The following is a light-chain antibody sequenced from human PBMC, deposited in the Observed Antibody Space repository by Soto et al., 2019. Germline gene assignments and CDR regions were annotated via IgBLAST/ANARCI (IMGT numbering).Light chain of an antibody. CDR3: SSYTSSNTPV. V-gene: IGLV2-14*01. CDR2: EVS. Sequence: QSALTQPASVSGSPGQSITISCTGTSSDVGGYNYVSWYQQHPGKAPKLMISEVSNRPSGVSNRFSGSKSGNTASLTISGLQAEDEADYYCSSYTSSNTPVFGGGTKVTVL. J-gene: IGLJ2*01. CDR1: SSDVGGYNY.